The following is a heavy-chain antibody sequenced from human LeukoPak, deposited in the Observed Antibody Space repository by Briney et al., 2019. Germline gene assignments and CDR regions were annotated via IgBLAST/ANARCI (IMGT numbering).Heavy chain of an antibody. CDR3: ACLYQWQVSYYSHGMDV. J-gene: IGHJ6*02. CDR2: INPNSGGT. D-gene: IGHD6-19*01. CDR1: GYTFTSYG. V-gene: IGHV1-2*06. Sequence: GASVKVSCKASGYTFTSYGISWVRQAPGQGLEWVGRINPNSGGTNFAQGFQGRVTLTRDTSITTAYMELDNLRSDDTAIYYCACLYQWQVSYYSHGMDVWGQGTTVTVSS.